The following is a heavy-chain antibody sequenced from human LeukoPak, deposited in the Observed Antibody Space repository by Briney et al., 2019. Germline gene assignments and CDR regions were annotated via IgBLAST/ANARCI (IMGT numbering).Heavy chain of an antibody. J-gene: IGHJ6*03. CDR1: GGSISSHY. Sequence: SETLSLTCTVSGGSISSHYWTWIRQSPVNGLEWIGDISNSGSTSYNPSLKSRVTISIDTSKNQFSLKLSSVTAADTAVYYCGRDALVGYFSYYYIDVWGKGSTVTASS. D-gene: IGHD2-15*01. CDR3: GRDALVGYFSYYYIDV. V-gene: IGHV4-59*11. CDR2: ISNSGST.